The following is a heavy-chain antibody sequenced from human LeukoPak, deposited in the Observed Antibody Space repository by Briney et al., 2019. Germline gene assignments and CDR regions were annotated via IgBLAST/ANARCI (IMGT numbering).Heavy chain of an antibody. Sequence: PSETLSLTCTVSGGSISSTSYYWGWIRQPPGKGLEWIGSISYSGTTYYNPSLKSRVTISVDTSKNQFSLKLNSVTAADTAVYYCARDPDFWSGYYNFDYWGQGTLVTVS. D-gene: IGHD3-3*01. CDR3: ARDPDFWSGYYNFDY. J-gene: IGHJ4*02. CDR1: GGSISSTSYY. CDR2: ISYSGTT. V-gene: IGHV4-39*07.